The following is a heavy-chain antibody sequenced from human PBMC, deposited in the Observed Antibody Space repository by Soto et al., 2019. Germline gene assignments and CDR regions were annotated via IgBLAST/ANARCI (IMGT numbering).Heavy chain of an antibody. D-gene: IGHD3-3*01. Sequence: HPGGSLRLSCEASGFTFSSFWMSWVRQAPGKGLEWVANIKQEGSEKNYVDNVEGRFTISRDNAKNSLYLQMNSLTAEDTAVYYCSLGWLEWLLGPIYYYYYMDVWGKGTTVTVSS. V-gene: IGHV3-7*02. CDR1: GFTFSSFW. CDR2: IKQEGSEK. J-gene: IGHJ6*03. CDR3: SLGWLEWLLGPIYYYYYMDV.